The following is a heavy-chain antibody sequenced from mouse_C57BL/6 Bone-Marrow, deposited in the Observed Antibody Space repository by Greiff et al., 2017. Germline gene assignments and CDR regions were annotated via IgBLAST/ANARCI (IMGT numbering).Heavy chain of an antibody. Sequence: EVMLVASGGGLVKPGGSLKLSCAASGFTFSSYTMSWVRQTPEKRLQWVAAISGGGGNTYYPDRLKGRFTISRDNDKNILYLQMSSLRSEDTALYYCSRQVTTVLATKYFDVWGTGTTVTVSS. CDR3: SRQVTTVLATKYFDV. D-gene: IGHD1-1*01. V-gene: IGHV5-9*01. CDR1: GFTFSSYT. J-gene: IGHJ1*03. CDR2: ISGGGGNT.